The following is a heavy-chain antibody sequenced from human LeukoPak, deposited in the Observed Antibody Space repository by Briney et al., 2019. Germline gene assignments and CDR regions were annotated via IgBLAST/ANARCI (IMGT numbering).Heavy chain of an antibody. CDR2: IIPIFGTA. CDR3: ASRGYSYGIFDY. CDR1: GGTFSSYA. Sequence: GASVKVSCKASGGTFSSYAISWVRQAPGQGPEWMGRIIPIFGTANCAQKFQGRVTITTDESTSTAYMELSSLRSEDTAVYYCASRGYSYGIFDYWGQGTLVTVSS. D-gene: IGHD5-18*01. J-gene: IGHJ4*02. V-gene: IGHV1-69*05.